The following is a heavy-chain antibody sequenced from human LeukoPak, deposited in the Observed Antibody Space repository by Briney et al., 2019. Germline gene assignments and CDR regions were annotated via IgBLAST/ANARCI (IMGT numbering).Heavy chain of an antibody. CDR3: ARDLDSSGWYGYYCYYYGMDV. Sequence: GGSLRLSCAASGFTFSSYWMSWVRQAPGKGLEWVANIKQDGSEKYYVDSVKGRFTISRDNAKNSLYLQMNSLRAEDTAVYYCARDLDSSGWYGYYCYYYGMDVWGQGTTVTVSS. CDR1: GFTFSSYW. J-gene: IGHJ6*02. V-gene: IGHV3-7*01. D-gene: IGHD6-19*01. CDR2: IKQDGSEK.